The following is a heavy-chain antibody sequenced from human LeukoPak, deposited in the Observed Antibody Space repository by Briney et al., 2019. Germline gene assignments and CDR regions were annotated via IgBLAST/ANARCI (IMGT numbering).Heavy chain of an antibody. CDR3: ARRGLEATDAFDI. D-gene: IGHD1-26*01. Sequence: PGEPLKISCKGSGYSFTSYWIGWVRQMPGKGLEWMGIIYPGDSDTRYSPSFQGQVTISADKSISTAYLQWSSLKASDTAMYYCARRGLEATDAFDIWGQGTMVTVSS. V-gene: IGHV5-51*01. J-gene: IGHJ3*02. CDR2: IYPGDSDT. CDR1: GYSFTSYW.